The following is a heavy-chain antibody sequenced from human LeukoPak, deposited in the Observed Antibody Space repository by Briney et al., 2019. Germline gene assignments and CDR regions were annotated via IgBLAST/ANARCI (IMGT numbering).Heavy chain of an antibody. CDR1: GFTFSSYA. V-gene: IGHV3-30-3*01. CDR2: ISYDGSNK. Sequence: GGSLRLSCAASGFTFSSYAMHWVRQAPGKGLEWVAVISYDGSNKYYADSVKGRFTISRDNSKNTLYLQMNSLRAEDTAVYYCARDSDYEVAVAFDYWGQGTLVTVSS. D-gene: IGHD3-16*01. CDR3: ARDSDYEVAVAFDY. J-gene: IGHJ4*02.